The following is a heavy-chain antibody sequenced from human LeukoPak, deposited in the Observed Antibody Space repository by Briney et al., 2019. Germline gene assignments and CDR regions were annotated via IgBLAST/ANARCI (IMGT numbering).Heavy chain of an antibody. D-gene: IGHD6-13*01. V-gene: IGHV3-66*01. J-gene: IGHJ4*02. CDR2: IYSGGST. CDR3: ARTYSSSWGDYFDY. Sequence: PRGSLRLSCAASGFTVSSNYMSWVRQAPGKGLEWVSVIYSGGSTYYADSVKGRFTISRDNSKNTLYLQMNSLRAEDTAVYYCARTYSSSWGDYFDYWGQGTLVTVSS. CDR1: GFTVSSNY.